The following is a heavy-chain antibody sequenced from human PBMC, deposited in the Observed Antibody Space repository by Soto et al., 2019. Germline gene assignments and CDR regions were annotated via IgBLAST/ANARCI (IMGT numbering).Heavy chain of an antibody. J-gene: IGHJ2*01. CDR1: GFTFRNAW. CDR2: IKSNSDGGTA. CDR3: TKRPPTLYWYFEV. Sequence: EVQLVESGGGLVKPGRSLRLSCAASGFTFRNAWMGWVRQAPGTGLEWLGRIKSNSDGGTADYAAAVKGRFTISRDDSKNTLYLQMNSLKTEDTAVYYCTKRPPTLYWYFEVWGRGTLVTVSS. V-gene: IGHV3-15*01.